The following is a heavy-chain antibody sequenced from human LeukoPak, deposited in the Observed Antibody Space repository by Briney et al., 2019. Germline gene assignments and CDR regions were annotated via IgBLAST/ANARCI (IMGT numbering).Heavy chain of an antibody. Sequence: SETLSLTCTVSGGSISSYYWSWIRQPPGKGLEWIGYIYYSGSTNCNPSLKSRVTISVDTSKNQFSLKLSSVTAADTAVCYCARDLAVAGDYYYYYYMDVGGKGTTVTVSS. J-gene: IGHJ6*03. V-gene: IGHV4-59*01. D-gene: IGHD6-19*01. CDR3: ARDLAVAGDYYYYYYMDV. CDR2: IYYSGST. CDR1: GGSISSYY.